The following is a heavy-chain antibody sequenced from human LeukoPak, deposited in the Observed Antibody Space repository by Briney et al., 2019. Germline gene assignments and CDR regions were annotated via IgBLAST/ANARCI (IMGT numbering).Heavy chain of an antibody. J-gene: IGHJ4*02. V-gene: IGHV3-33*01. D-gene: IGHD6-6*01. CDR3: ARAMADRTSSSAGDY. Sequence: PGGSLRLSCAASGFTFSSYGMHWVRQAPGKGLEWVAVIWYDGSNKYYADSVKGRFTISRDNSKNTLYLQMNSLRAEDTAVYYCARAMADRTSSSAGDYWGQGTLVTVSS. CDR2: IWYDGSNK. CDR1: GFTFSSYG.